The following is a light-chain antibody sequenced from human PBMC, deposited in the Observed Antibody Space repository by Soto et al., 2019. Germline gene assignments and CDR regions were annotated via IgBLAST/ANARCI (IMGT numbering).Light chain of an antibody. CDR1: QSVFSS. Sequence: EIVMTQSPATLSVSPGERATLSCRASQSVFSSLAWYQQRPGQAPRLPIYGSATRATGIPDRFSGSGSGTDFTLTISRLEPEDFAVYYCQQYGSSPITFGQGTKVDIK. CDR3: QQYGSSPIT. CDR2: GSA. V-gene: IGKV3-20*01. J-gene: IGKJ1*01.